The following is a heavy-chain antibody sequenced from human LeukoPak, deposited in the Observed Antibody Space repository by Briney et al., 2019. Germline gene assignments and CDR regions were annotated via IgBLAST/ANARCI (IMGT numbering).Heavy chain of an antibody. CDR3: ARLDPFHPGIAAAGFQH. V-gene: IGHV3-21*01. CDR1: GFTFDDYA. J-gene: IGHJ1*01. D-gene: IGHD6-13*01. CDR2: ISSSSSYI. Sequence: GRSLRLSCAASGFTFDDYAMHWVRQAPGKGLEWVSSISSSSSYIYYADSVKGRFTISRDNAKNSLYLQMNSLRAEDTAVYYCARLDPFHPGIAAAGFQHWGQGTLVTVSS.